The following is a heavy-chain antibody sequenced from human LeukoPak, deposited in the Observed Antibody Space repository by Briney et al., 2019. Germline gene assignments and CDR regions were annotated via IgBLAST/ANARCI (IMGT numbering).Heavy chain of an antibody. Sequence: ASVKVSCKASGYTFTSFYMHWVRQAPGQGLEWMGMINPNGGSTSYAQKFQDRVTMTRDTSTSTVYMEVTGLRSEDTALFYCARSAVKGGFDFGGQEPRVPFSS. CDR1: GYTFTSFY. J-gene: IGHJ4*02. V-gene: IGHV1-46*01. CDR3: ARSAVKGGFDF. CDR2: INPNGGST. D-gene: IGHD3-16*01.